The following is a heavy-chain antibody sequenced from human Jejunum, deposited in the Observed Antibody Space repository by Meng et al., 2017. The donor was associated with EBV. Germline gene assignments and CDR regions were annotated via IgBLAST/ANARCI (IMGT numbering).Heavy chain of an antibody. Sequence: QVQLLQSGAEVKKPXXSVKVXRKASGYTLTGYYMHWVRQAPGQGLEWMGRISSNTGGTNYAQKFQGRVTLTRDTSINTAYMELSSLISDDTAVYYCAREIAAGSGWFFFDYWGQGALGTVFS. D-gene: IGHD6-19*01. CDR3: AREIAAGSGWFFFDY. J-gene: IGHJ4*02. CDR1: GYTLTGYY. CDR2: ISSNTGGT. V-gene: IGHV1-2*06.